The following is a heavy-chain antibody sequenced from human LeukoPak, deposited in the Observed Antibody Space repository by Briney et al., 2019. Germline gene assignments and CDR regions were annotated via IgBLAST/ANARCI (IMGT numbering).Heavy chain of an antibody. Sequence: SVKVSCKASGYTFTGYYMHWVRQAPGQGLEWMGGIIPIFGTANYAQKFQGRVTITTDESTSTAYMELSSLRSEDTAVYYCARDSGSVRYYYDSSGYYDAFDIWGQGTMVTVSS. CDR1: GYTFTGYY. J-gene: IGHJ3*02. CDR3: ARDSGSVRYYYDSSGYYDAFDI. D-gene: IGHD3-22*01. CDR2: IIPIFGTA. V-gene: IGHV1-69*05.